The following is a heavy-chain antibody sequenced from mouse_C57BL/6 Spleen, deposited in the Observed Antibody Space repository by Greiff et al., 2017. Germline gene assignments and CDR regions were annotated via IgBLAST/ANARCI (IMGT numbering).Heavy chain of an antibody. Sequence: VQLKQSGAELVRPGASVKLSCKASGYTFTDYYINWVKQRPGQGLEWIARIYPGSGNTYYNEKFKGKATLTAEKSSSTAYMQLSSLTSEDSAVYFCARAGYDYAFDYWGQGTTLTVSS. D-gene: IGHD2-4*01. V-gene: IGHV1-76*01. CDR2: IYPGSGNT. CDR3: ARAGYDYAFDY. CDR1: GYTFTDYY. J-gene: IGHJ2*01.